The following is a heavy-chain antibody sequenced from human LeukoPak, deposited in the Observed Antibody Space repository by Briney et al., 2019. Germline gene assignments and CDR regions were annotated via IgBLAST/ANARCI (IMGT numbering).Heavy chain of an antibody. V-gene: IGHV4-4*07. CDR1: GGSFSGYY. Sequence: SETLSLTCTVSGGSFSGYYWSWLRQPAGKGLEWIGRIFTSGSTHYNPSLRSRVTISLDKSKNQFSLKLTSVTAADTAVYFCARDIVYLTDEDYGWGQGTLVTVSS. J-gene: IGHJ4*02. CDR2: IFTSGST. D-gene: IGHD4-17*01. CDR3: ARDIVYLTDEDYG.